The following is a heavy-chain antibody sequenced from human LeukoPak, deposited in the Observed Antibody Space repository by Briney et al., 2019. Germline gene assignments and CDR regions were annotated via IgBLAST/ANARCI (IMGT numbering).Heavy chain of an antibody. J-gene: IGHJ4*02. Sequence: GASVKVSCKASGYTFTGYYMHWVRQAPGQGLEWMGWINPNSGGTNYAQKFQGWVTMTRDTSISTAYMELSRLRSDDTAVYYCARDLPLDNGSYYDYWGQGTLVTVSS. D-gene: IGHD1-26*01. CDR2: INPNSGGT. CDR3: ARDLPLDNGSYYDY. V-gene: IGHV1-2*04. CDR1: GYTFTGYY.